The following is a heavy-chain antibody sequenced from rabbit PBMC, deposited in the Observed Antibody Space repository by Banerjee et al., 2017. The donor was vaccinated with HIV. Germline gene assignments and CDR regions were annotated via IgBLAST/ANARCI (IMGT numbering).Heavy chain of an antibody. CDR1: GFDFSSNT. J-gene: IGHJ4*01. Sequence: QEQLEESGGDLVKPEGSLTLTCKASGFDFSSNTMCWVRQAPGKRPEWIACIYTADGRSDYASWAQGRFTISKTSSTTVALQMTSLTAADTATYFCARDLAGVIGWNFDLWGPGTLVTVS. CDR2: IYTADGRS. D-gene: IGHD4-1*01. CDR3: ARDLAGVIGWNFDL. V-gene: IGHV1S45*01.